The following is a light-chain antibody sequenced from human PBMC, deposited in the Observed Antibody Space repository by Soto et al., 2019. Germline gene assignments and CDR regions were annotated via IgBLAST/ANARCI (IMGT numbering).Light chain of an antibody. Sequence: QSALTQPASVSESPGQPITISCTGTSSDIGGYNYVSWYQHHPGKAPKLMIYEVSNRPSGVSDRFSGSKSGNTASLTISGLRAEDEADYYCSSYTRRSTLVFGTGTKLTVL. CDR1: SSDIGGYNY. CDR2: EVS. J-gene: IGLJ1*01. V-gene: IGLV2-14*01. CDR3: SSYTRRSTLV.